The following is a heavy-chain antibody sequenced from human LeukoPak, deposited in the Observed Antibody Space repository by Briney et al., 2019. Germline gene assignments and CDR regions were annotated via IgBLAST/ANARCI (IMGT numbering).Heavy chain of an antibody. CDR3: AREDCSGGSCYLGY. Sequence: TGGSLRLSCAASGFTVSSNYMSWVRQAPGKGLEWVSVIYSGGDTYYAESVKGRFTISRDTSKNTLYLQLNSLRAEDTAVYYCAREDCSGGSCYLGYWGQGTLVTVST. J-gene: IGHJ4*02. V-gene: IGHV3-53*01. CDR1: GFTVSSNY. CDR2: IYSGGDT. D-gene: IGHD2-15*01.